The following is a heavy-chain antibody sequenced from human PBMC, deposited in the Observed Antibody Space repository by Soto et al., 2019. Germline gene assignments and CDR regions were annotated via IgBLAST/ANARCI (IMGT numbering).Heavy chain of an antibody. CDR3: ARPGAIHSPGTTSFDY. CDR2: INHSGST. V-gene: IGHV4-34*01. D-gene: IGHD2-2*01. Sequence: TLSLTCAVYDGSFSGYYWSWIRQPPGKRLEWIGEINHSGSTNYNPSLKSRVTISVDTSKNQFSLKLSSVTAADTAVYYCARPGAIHSPGTTSFDYWSQGTLVTVSS. J-gene: IGHJ4*02. CDR1: DGSFSGYY.